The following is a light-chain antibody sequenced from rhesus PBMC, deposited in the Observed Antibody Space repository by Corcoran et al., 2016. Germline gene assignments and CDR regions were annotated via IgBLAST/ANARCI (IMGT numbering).Light chain of an antibody. CDR1: SSISTS. V-gene: IGKV3-17*03. CDR2: KTS. Sequence: EVVLTQSPTSMAVSLGDRVTISCTANSSISTSYLHWYQQKLVFPPRLLVYKTSSLASGVPARFSGSGSGTSYTLTISSMEAEDDANYYCQKGNSIPYSFGQGTKVEIK. CDR3: QKGNSIPYS. J-gene: IGKJ2*01.